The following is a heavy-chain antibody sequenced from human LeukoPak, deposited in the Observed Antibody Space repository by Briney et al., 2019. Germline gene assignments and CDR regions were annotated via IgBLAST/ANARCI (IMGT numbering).Heavy chain of an antibody. V-gene: IGHV3-21*01. D-gene: IGHD3-22*01. CDR3: ARAGGDQWLWAPPDYFDL. Sequence: GGSLRLSCAASGFTFSSYSMNWVRQAPGKGLEWVSSISTSSIYIYQADSVKGRFTISRDNAKNSLYLQMNSLRAEDTAVYYCARAGGDQWLWAPPDYFDLWGRGTLVTVSS. CDR1: GFTFSSYS. CDR2: ISTSSIYI. J-gene: IGHJ2*01.